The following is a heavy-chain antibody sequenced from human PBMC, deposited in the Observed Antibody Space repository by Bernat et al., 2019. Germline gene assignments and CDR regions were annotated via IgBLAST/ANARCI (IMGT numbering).Heavy chain of an antibody. Sequence: QVQLVQSGAEVKKPGASVKVSCKASGYTFTSYGISWVRQAPGQGLEWMGWISAYNGNTNYAQKLQDRVTMTTDTSTSTAYMELRSLRSDDTAVYYCARERHSGYDYYYYGMDVWGQGTTVTVSS. CDR3: ARERHSGYDYYYYGMDV. CDR2: ISAYNGNT. J-gene: IGHJ6*02. CDR1: GYTFTSYG. V-gene: IGHV1-18*01. D-gene: IGHD5-12*01.